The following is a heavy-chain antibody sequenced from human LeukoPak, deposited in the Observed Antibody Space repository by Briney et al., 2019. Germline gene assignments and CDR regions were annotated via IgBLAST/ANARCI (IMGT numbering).Heavy chain of an antibody. CDR1: GYTFTGYY. CDR2: INPNSGGT. D-gene: IGHD6-13*01. Sequence: GASVKVSCKASGYTFTGYYMHWVRQAPGQGLEWMGRINPNSGGTNYAQKFQGRVTMTRDTPISTAYMELSRLRSDDTAVYYCARDRGAAALPGYWGQGTLVTVSS. J-gene: IGHJ4*02. V-gene: IGHV1-2*06. CDR3: ARDRGAAALPGY.